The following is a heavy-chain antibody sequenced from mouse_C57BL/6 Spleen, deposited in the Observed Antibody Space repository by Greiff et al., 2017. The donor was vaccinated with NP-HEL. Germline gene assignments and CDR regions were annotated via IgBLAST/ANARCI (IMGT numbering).Heavy chain of an antibody. CDR3: TRESNYYGSSYAYAMDY. Sequence: EVMLVESGEGLVKPGGSLKLSCAASGFTFSSYAMSWVRQTPEKRLEWVAYISSGGDYIYYADTVKGRFTISRDNARNTLYLQMSSLKSEDTAMYYCTRESNYYGSSYAYAMDYWGQGTSVTVSS. J-gene: IGHJ4*01. CDR1: GFTFSSYA. V-gene: IGHV5-9-1*02. CDR2: ISSGGDYI. D-gene: IGHD1-1*01.